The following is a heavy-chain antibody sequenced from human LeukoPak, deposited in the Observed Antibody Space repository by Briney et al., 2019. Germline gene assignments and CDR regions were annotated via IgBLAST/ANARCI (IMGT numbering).Heavy chain of an antibody. CDR1: GYTFTGYY. D-gene: IGHD2-2*01. CDR3: ARDLRVVVPAVYYYYGMDV. Sequence: ASVKVSCKASGYTFTGYYMHWVRQAPGQGLEWMGWINPNSGGTNYAQKFQGRVTMTRDMSISTAYMELSRLRSDDTAVYYCARDLRVVVPAVYYYYGMDVWGQGTTVTVSS. V-gene: IGHV1-2*02. J-gene: IGHJ6*02. CDR2: INPNSGGT.